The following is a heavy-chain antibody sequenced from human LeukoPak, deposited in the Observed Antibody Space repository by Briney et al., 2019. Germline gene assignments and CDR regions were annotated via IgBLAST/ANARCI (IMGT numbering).Heavy chain of an antibody. CDR3: ARHGLDGHFDY. Sequence: SETLSLTCTVSGGSISSYYWSWIRQPPGKGLEWIGYIYYSGSTNYNPSLKSRVTISVDTSKNQFSLKLSSVTAAGTAVYYCARHGLDGHFDYWGQGTLVTVSS. CDR2: IYYSGST. J-gene: IGHJ4*02. CDR1: GGSISSYY. D-gene: IGHD3/OR15-3a*01. V-gene: IGHV4-59*08.